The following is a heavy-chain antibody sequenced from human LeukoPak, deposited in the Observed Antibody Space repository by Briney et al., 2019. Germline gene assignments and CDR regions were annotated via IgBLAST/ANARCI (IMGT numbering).Heavy chain of an antibody. CDR3: ARGKIVVVPAAISYYYYMDV. Sequence: SETLSLTCAVYGGSFGGYYWSWIRQPPGKGLEWIGEINHSGSTNYNPSLKSRVTISVDTSKNQFSLKLSSVTAADTAVYYSARGKIVVVPAAISYYYYMDVWGKGTTVTVSS. CDR2: INHSGST. CDR1: GGSFGGYY. D-gene: IGHD2-2*02. V-gene: IGHV4-34*01. J-gene: IGHJ6*03.